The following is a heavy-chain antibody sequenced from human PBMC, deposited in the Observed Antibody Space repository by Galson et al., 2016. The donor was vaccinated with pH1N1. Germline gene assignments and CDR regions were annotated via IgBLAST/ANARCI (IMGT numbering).Heavy chain of an antibody. CDR1: GVTFSSYA. CDR3: ARDRGYTSSRSFGFDY. D-gene: IGHD5-12*01. V-gene: IGHV1-69*01. J-gene: IGHJ4*01. CDR2: ISPMFRTT. Sequence: CKAPGVTFSSYAINWVRQAPGQGLEWVGGISPMFRTTNHAQNFQGRLTFTADESTTTAYMELKSLRSEDTAVYYCARDRGYTSSRSFGFDYWGHGTLVTVSS.